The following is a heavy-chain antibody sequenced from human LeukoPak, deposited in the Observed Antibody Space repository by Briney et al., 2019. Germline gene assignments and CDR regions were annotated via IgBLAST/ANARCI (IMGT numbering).Heavy chain of an antibody. J-gene: IGHJ3*02. V-gene: IGHV3-21*01. D-gene: IGHD2-8*01. CDR3: ARDGLIII. CDR2: ISSSSSYI. Sequence: GGSLRLPCAASGFTFSSYSMNWVRQAPGKGLEWVSSISSSSSYIYYADSVKGRFTISRDNAENSLYLQMNSLRAEDTAVNYCARDGLIIIWGQGTMVTVSS. CDR1: GFTFSSYS.